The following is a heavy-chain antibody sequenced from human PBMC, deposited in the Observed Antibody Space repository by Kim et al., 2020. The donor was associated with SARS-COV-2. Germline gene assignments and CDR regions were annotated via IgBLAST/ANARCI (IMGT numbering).Heavy chain of an antibody. J-gene: IGHJ5*02. D-gene: IGHD2-2*01. CDR3: ARLRGVVVPAASGWFDP. CDR1: GGSISSSSYY. V-gene: IGHV4-39*01. CDR2: IDYSGST. Sequence: SETLSLTCTVSGGSISSSSYYWGWIRQPPGKGLEWIGSIDYSGSTYYNPSLKSRVTMSVDTAKNQFSLKLSSVTAADTAVDYCARLRGVVVPAASGWFDPRGPGTLVTVSS.